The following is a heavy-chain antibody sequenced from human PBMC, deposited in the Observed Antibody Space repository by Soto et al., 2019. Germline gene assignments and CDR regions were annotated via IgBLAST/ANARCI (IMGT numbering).Heavy chain of an antibody. V-gene: IGHV1-3*01. D-gene: IGHD6-19*01. CDR1: GYTFTSYA. Sequence: QVQLVQSGAEVKKPGASVKVSCKASGYTFTSYAMHWVRQAPGQRLEWMGWINAGNGNTKYSQKFQGRVTITRDTSASTAYMELSSLRSEDTAVYYCARTGIAGAGMSNWSDPWGQGTLVTVSS. J-gene: IGHJ5*02. CDR3: ARTGIAGAGMSNWSDP. CDR2: INAGNGNT.